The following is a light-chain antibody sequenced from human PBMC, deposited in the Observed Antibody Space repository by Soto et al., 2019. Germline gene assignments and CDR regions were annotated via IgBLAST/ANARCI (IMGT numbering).Light chain of an antibody. CDR3: QQYGSSLLT. J-gene: IGKJ4*01. CDR2: GAS. Sequence: EIVLTQSPGTLSLSPGERATLSCRASQSVSSSYLAWYQQKPGQAPRLLIYGASSRATGIPDRFSGSGSGTDLTLTISTMDPEDFGVYYCQQYGSSLLTLGGRTKVEIK. V-gene: IGKV3-20*01. CDR1: QSVSSSY.